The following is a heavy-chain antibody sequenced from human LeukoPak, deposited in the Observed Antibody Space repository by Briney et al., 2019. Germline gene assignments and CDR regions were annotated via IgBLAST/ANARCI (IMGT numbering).Heavy chain of an antibody. J-gene: IGHJ4*02. CDR2: IIPILGIA. Sequence: SVKVSCKASGGTFSSYAISWVRQAPGQGLEWMGRIIPILGIANYAQKFQGRVTITADKSTSTAYMELSSLRSEDTAVYYCALLEDGFHPKDFDYWGQGTLVTVSS. CDR3: ALLEDGFHPKDFDY. CDR1: GGTFSSYA. D-gene: IGHD2-15*01. V-gene: IGHV1-69*04.